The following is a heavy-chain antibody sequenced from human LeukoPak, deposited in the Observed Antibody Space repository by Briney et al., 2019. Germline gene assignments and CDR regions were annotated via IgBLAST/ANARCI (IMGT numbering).Heavy chain of an antibody. V-gene: IGHV1-69*01. D-gene: IGHD2-2*01. CDR3: ARVGGYCSSTSCYEGRNYYYGMDV. CDR1: GGTFSSYA. J-gene: IGHJ6*04. Sequence: SVKISCKASGGTFSSYAISWVRQATRRGREGMGGIIPIFGTANYAQKFQGRVTITADESTSTAYMELSSLRSEDTAVYYCARVGGYCSSTSCYEGRNYYYGMDVWGKGPTVTVSS. CDR2: IIPIFGTA.